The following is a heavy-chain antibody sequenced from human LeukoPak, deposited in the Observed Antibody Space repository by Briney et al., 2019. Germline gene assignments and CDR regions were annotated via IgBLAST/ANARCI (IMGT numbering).Heavy chain of an antibody. CDR2: MNPNSGNT. CDR1: GYTFTSYD. Sequence: ASVKVSCKASGYTFTSYDINWVRQATGQGLEWMGWMNPNSGNTGYAQKFQGRVTMTRNTSISTAYMELSSLRSEDTAVYYCARVLRYCSSTSCSYYFDYWGQGTLVTVS. V-gene: IGHV1-8*01. D-gene: IGHD2-2*01. CDR3: ARVLRYCSSTSCSYYFDY. J-gene: IGHJ4*02.